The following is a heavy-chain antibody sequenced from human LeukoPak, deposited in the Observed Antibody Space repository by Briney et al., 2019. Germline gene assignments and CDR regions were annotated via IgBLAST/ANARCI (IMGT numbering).Heavy chain of an antibody. D-gene: IGHD3-10*01. J-gene: IGHJ4*02. CDR2: INPNSGGT. V-gene: IGHV1-2*02. CDR1: GYTFTGYY. CDR3: ARGNYYGSGSYPFDY. Sequence: GASVKVSCKASGYTFTGYYVHWVRQAPGQGLEWMGWINPNSGGTNYAQKFQGRVTMTRDTSISTAYMELSRLRSDDTAVYYCARGNYYGSGSYPFDYWGQGTLVTVSS.